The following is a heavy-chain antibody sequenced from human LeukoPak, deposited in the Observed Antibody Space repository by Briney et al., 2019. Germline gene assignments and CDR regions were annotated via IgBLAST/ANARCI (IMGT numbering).Heavy chain of an antibody. Sequence: SETLSLTCTVSGGSISSYYWSWIRQPPGKGPEWIGYIYYRGTTKYNPSLKSRVTISVDTSKNQFSLKLSSVTAADTAVYYCARVPPGASHFDSWGQGTLVPVSS. CDR2: IYYRGTT. CDR3: ARVPPGASHFDS. J-gene: IGHJ4*02. V-gene: IGHV4-59*01. D-gene: IGHD1-26*01. CDR1: GGSISSYY.